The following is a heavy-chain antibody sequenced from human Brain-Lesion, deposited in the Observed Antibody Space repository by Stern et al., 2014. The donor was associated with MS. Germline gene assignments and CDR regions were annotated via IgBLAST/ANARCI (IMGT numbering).Heavy chain of an antibody. CDR2: IFNSGST. CDR3: ARGRVVPGFQYYATDV. Sequence: QLQLQESGPGLVKPSQTLSLSCTVSGGSISSGGYYWSWIRQPAGKGLEWIGRIFNSGSTRYNPPLKSPGTISIDTYKNQISRRLNPMTAADTAVYYCARGRVVPGFQYYATDVWGQGTTVIVSS. CDR1: GGSISSGGYY. V-gene: IGHV4-61*02. J-gene: IGHJ6*02. D-gene: IGHD2-2*01.